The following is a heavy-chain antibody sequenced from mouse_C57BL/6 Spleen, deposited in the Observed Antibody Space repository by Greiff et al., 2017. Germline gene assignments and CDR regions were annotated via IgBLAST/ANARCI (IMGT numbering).Heavy chain of an antibody. CDR2: IYPGDGDT. V-gene: IGHV1-80*01. D-gene: IGHD4-1*01. Sequence: VQLQQSGAELVKPGASVKISCKASGYAFSSYWMNWVKQRPGKGLEWIGQIYPGDGDTNYNGKFKGKATLTADKSSSTAYMQLSSLTSEDSAVYFCASPLTGDYFDYWGQGTTLTVSS. CDR1: GYAFSSYW. J-gene: IGHJ2*01. CDR3: ASPLTGDYFDY.